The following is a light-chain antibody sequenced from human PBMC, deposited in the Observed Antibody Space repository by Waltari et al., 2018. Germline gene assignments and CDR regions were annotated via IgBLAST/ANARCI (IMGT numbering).Light chain of an antibody. J-gene: IGLJ1*01. CDR2: EAS. CDR1: SSDTGGYNF. CDR3: CSYAGSYTYI. V-gene: IGLV2-11*01. Sequence: QAPLTQPRSVSGPPGQSVTISCPGSSSDTGGYNFVSWYQHHPGPAPKLLIYEASKRPSGVSARFSGSKSGNTASLTISGLQAEDEADYYCCSYAGSYTYIFGAGTRLTVL.